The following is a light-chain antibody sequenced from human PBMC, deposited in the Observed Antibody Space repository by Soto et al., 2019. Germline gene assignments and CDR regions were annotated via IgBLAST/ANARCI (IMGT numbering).Light chain of an antibody. V-gene: IGLV2-23*01. CDR2: EGN. J-gene: IGLJ1*01. Sequence: QSVLTQPASVSGSPGQSITISCTGTSSDVGSYNLVSWYQQHPGKAPKLMIYEGNTRPSGVSNRFAGSKSANTASLTISGLQTDDEADYYCGSYAGTNTFVFGTGTKLTVL. CDR1: SSDVGSYNL. CDR3: GSYAGTNTFV.